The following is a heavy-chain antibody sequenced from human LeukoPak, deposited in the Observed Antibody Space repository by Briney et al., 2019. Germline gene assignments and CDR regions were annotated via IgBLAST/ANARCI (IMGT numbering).Heavy chain of an antibody. J-gene: IGHJ4*02. Sequence: SGGSLRLSCVASGFDFSGFAMSWVRQAPGKGLEWVSAISGSGGSTYYADSVKGRFTISRDNSKNTLYLQMNSLRAEDTAVYYCAKKGYDSSGYYDYWGQGTLVTVSS. D-gene: IGHD3-22*01. CDR3: AKKGYDSSGYYDY. CDR1: GFDFSGFA. CDR2: ISGSGGST. V-gene: IGHV3-23*01.